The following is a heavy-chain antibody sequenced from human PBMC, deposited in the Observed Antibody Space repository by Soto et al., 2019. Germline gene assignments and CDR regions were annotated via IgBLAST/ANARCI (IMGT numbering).Heavy chain of an antibody. CDR2: INGGGGST. CDR1: GFTFNRYA. D-gene: IGHD5-18*01. V-gene: IGHV3-23*01. CDR3: VKDEVTGDSFLHPHFSGMDV. Sequence: GGSLRLSCGASGFTFNRYAMNWVRRAPGKGPEWVSAINGGGGSTYYADSMKGRFTISRDNSKNTLYLQMNSLRAGDSAVYYCVKDEVTGDSFLHPHFSGMDVWGPGTTVTVSS. J-gene: IGHJ6*02.